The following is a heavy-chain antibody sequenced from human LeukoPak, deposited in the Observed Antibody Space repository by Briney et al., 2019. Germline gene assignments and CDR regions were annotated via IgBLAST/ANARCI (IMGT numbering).Heavy chain of an antibody. J-gene: IGHJ3*02. CDR1: GFTFSSYA. CDR3: AGSPTVDAAFDI. CDR2: ISGSGGST. D-gene: IGHD4-23*01. Sequence: GGSLRLSCAASGFTFSSYAMSWVRQAPGKGLEWVSSISGSGGSTYYADSVRGRFTVSRDNSRNTLALQTNSLRAEDTAVYYCAGSPTVDAAFDIWGQGTMVTVSS. V-gene: IGHV3-23*01.